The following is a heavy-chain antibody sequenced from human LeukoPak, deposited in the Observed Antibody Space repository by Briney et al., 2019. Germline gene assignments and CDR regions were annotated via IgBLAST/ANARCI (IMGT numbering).Heavy chain of an antibody. CDR2: INANSGVT. CDR1: GYTFTNYG. V-gene: IGHV1-2*02. J-gene: IGHJ4*02. D-gene: IGHD6-19*01. Sequence: ASVKVSCKTSGYTFTNYGISWVRQAPGQRLEWMGWINANSGVTEYAQKFQGRVTMTRDTSISTAYMELSGLRSDDTALFYCATRIAVAGFDYWGPGTLVTVSS. CDR3: ATRIAVAGFDY.